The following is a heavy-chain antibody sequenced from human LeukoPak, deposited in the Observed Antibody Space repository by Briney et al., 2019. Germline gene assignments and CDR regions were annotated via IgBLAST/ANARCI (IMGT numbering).Heavy chain of an antibody. CDR2: IYTSGST. Sequence: PSQTLSLTCTVSGGSISSGSYYWSWIRQPAGKGLEWIGRIYTSGSTNYNPSLKSRVTISVDTSKNQFSLKLSSVTAADTAVYYCARYGRYCSSTSCSHFDYWGQGTLVTVSS. D-gene: IGHD2-2*01. CDR1: GGSISSGSYY. J-gene: IGHJ4*02. CDR3: ARYGRYCSSTSCSHFDY. V-gene: IGHV4-61*02.